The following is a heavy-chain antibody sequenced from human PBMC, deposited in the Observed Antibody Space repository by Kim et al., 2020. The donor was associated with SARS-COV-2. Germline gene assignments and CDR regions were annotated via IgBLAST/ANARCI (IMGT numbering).Heavy chain of an antibody. V-gene: IGHV1-18*01. D-gene: IGHD2-21*02. CDR3: ARHCGGDCHIRGGYYYYGMDV. CDR2: ISAYNGNT. Sequence: ASVKVSCKASGYTFTSYGISWVRQAPGQGLEWMGWISAYNGNTNYAQKLQGRVTMTTDTSTSTAYMELRSLRSDDTAVYYCARHCGGDCHIRGGYYYYGMDVWGQGTTVTVSS. J-gene: IGHJ6*02. CDR1: GYTFTSYG.